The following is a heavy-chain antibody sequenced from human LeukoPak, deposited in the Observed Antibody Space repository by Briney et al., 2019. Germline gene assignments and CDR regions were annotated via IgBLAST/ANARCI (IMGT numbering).Heavy chain of an antibody. Sequence: GGSLRLSCAASGLSLNNHDMHWVRQVTGKGLEWVSGIGTGGDTYYSNSVKGRFTISREGATNSLYLQMNSLSAEDTAVYYCATERVTTPGFEAFGLWDQGTMVTVSS. D-gene: IGHD1/OR15-1a*01. CDR2: IGTGGDT. CDR3: ATERVTTPGFEAFGL. J-gene: IGHJ3*01. V-gene: IGHV3-13*01. CDR1: GLSLNNHD.